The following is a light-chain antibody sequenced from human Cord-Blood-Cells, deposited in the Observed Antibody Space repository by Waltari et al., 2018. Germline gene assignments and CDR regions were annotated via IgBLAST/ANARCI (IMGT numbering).Light chain of an antibody. CDR1: SSDVGCYKL. J-gene: IGLJ1*01. V-gene: IGLV2-23*02. CDR3: CSYAGSSTLLYV. CDR2: EVS. Sequence: QSALTQPASVSGSPGQSTTISCTGTSSDVGCYKLVSWYQTHPGKAPKLMIYEVSKRPSGVSNRFSGSKSGNTASLTISGLQAEDEADYYCCSYAGSSTLLYVFGTGTKVTVL.